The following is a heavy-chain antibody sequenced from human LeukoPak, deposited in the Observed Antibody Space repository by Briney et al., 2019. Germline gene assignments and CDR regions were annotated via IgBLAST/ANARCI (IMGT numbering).Heavy chain of an antibody. J-gene: IGHJ6*03. CDR3: ARGGGSVVTTYYYYMDV. D-gene: IGHD4-23*01. CDR2: IIPIFGTA. CDR1: GGTFSSYA. V-gene: IGHV1-69*06. Sequence: SVKVSCKASGGTFSSYAISWVRQAPGQGLEWMGGIIPIFGTANYAQKFQGGVTITADKSTSTAYMELSSLRSEDTAVYYCARGGGSVVTTYYYYMDVWGKGATVTVCS.